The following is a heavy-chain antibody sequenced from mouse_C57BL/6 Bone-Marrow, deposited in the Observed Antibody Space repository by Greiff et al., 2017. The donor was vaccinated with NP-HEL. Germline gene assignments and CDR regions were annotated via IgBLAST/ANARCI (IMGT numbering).Heavy chain of an antibody. CDR3: SQSFDY. V-gene: IGHV1-15*01. J-gene: IGHJ2*01. CDR1: GYTFTDYE. CDR2: IDPETGGT. Sequence: QVQLQQSGAELVRPGASVTLSCKASGYTFTDYEMHWVKQTPVHGLEWIGAIDPETGGTAYNQKFKGKAILTADKSSSTAYMELRSLTAEDSAVYYCSQSFDYWGQGTTLTVSS.